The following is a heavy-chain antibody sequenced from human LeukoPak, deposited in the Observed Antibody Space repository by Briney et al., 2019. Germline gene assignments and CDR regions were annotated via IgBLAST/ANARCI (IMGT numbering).Heavy chain of an antibody. D-gene: IGHD5-24*01. CDR2: IYYSGST. CDR3: AFRRDGYKGGNWFDP. V-gene: IGHV4-4*02. Sequence: TSGTLSLTCAVSGGSISSSNWWCWVRQPPGKGLEWIGEIYYSGSTNYNPSLKSRVTISVDTSKNQLSLKLSSVTAADTAVYYCAFRRDGYKGGNWFDPWGQGTLVTVSS. CDR1: GGSISSSNW. J-gene: IGHJ5*02.